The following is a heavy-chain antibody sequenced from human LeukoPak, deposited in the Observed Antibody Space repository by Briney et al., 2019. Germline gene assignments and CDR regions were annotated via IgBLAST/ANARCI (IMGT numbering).Heavy chain of an antibody. CDR3: ARASRDSSSWYGYYYYYYMDV. V-gene: IGHV4-38-2*02. Sequence: SETLSLTCTVSGYSISSGYYWGWIRQPPGKGLEWIGSIYHSGSTYYNPSLKSRVTISVDTSKNQFSLKLSSVTAADTAVYYCARASRDSSSWYGYYYYYYMDVWGKGTTVTVSS. D-gene: IGHD6-13*01. CDR2: IYHSGST. CDR1: GYSISSGYY. J-gene: IGHJ6*03.